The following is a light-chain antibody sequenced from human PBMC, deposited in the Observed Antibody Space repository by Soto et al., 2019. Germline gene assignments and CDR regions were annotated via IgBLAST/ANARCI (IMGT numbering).Light chain of an antibody. CDR2: AAS. J-gene: IGKJ3*01. Sequence: DIQMTQSPSSLSASVGDRVTITCRASQSISSYLNWYQQKPGKAPTLLIYAASSLQSGVPSRFSGNGSGTDFTLTISSLQHEDFATYYCQQSYSTPATVFTFGPGTKVDIK. V-gene: IGKV1-39*01. CDR3: QQSYSTPATVFT. CDR1: QSISSY.